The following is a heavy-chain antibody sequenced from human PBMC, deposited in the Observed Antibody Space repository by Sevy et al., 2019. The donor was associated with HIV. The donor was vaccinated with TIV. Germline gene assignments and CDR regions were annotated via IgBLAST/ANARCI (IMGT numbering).Heavy chain of an antibody. V-gene: IGHV3-30*03. Sequence: GGSLRLSCAASGFTFSSYGMHWVRQAPGKGLEWVAVILYDGRNKYYAHSVKGRFTISRDNSKNTLYLQMNSLRAGDTAVYYCARGLAALPGYYYGMDVWGQGTAVTVSS. CDR1: GFTFSSYG. J-gene: IGHJ6*02. CDR3: ARGLAALPGYYYGMDV. D-gene: IGHD6-6*01. CDR2: ILYDGRNK.